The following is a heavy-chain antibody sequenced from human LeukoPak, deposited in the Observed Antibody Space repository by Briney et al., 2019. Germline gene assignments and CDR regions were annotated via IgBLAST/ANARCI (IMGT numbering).Heavy chain of an antibody. V-gene: IGHV4-30-4*01. J-gene: IGHJ6*02. CDR2: IYYSGST. Sequence: PSQTLSLTCTVSGGSISSGDYYWSWIRQPPGKGLEWIGYIYYSGSTYYNPSLKSRVTISVDTSKNQFSLKLSSVTAADTAVYYRAREAGFLRPEYYYGMDVWGQGTTVTVSS. CDR1: GGSISSGDYY. D-gene: IGHD2/OR15-2a*01. CDR3: AREAGFLRPEYYYGMDV.